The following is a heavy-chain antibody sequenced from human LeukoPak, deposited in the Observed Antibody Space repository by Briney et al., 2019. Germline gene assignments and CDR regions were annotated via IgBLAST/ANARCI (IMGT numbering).Heavy chain of an antibody. D-gene: IGHD3-10*02. J-gene: IGHJ4*02. CDR1: GFTFSRYS. V-gene: IGHV3-48*01. CDR2: IDSTSSPI. Sequence: PGGSLRLSCAASGFTFSRYSINWVRQAPGRGLEWVSYIDSTSSPIYYTHSVKGRFTVSRENAKNSLYLQMNSLRAEDTAVYYCTRQGVFGEVDYWGQGILVTVSS. CDR3: TRQGVFGEVDY.